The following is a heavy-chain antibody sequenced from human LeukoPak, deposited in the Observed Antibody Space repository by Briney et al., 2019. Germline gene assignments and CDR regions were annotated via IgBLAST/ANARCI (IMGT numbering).Heavy chain of an antibody. CDR3: ARDHDFWSGSIL. Sequence: SETLSLTCTVSGGSISSNYWSWIRPLAGEGREWIGRIYTSASTNYNPSLKSRVTMSVDTSKNQFSLKLSSVTAANSAVYYCARDHDFWSGSILWGQGTLVTVSS. D-gene: IGHD3-3*01. CDR2: IYTSAST. J-gene: IGHJ4*02. V-gene: IGHV4-4*07. CDR1: GGSISSNY.